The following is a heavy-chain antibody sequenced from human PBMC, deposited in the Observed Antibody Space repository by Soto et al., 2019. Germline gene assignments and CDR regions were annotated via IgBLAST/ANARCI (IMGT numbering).Heavy chain of an antibody. Sequence: SETLSLTCTVSGGSIISSSYYWAWIRQPPGKGLEWIGTISYGGSTSYNPSLKSRVTISVGTSKDQFSLRLTSVTATDSSVYYCARHARFFSIATCYSEAFHISGHGLMVTVSS. CDR1: GGSIISSSYY. CDR2: ISYGGST. J-gene: IGHJ3*02. CDR3: ARHARFFSIATCYSEAFHI. D-gene: IGHD2-2*02. V-gene: IGHV4-39*01.